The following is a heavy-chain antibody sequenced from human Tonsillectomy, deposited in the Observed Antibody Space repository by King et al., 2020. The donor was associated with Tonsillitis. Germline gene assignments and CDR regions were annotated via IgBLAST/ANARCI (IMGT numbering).Heavy chain of an antibody. CDR1: GFTFSTYG. J-gene: IGHJ4*02. CDR3: ARTDSSSVDY. D-gene: IGHD2-2*01. CDR2: ISSDGHTM. V-gene: IGHV3-48*03. Sequence: VQLVESGGGLLLPGGSLRLSCAASGFTFSTYGMNWVRQAPGKGLQWVSYISSDGHTMYYEDPLKGRFINSIDNAKNSLYLQMNSLRAEDTAVYYCARTDSSSVDYWGQGTLVTVSS.